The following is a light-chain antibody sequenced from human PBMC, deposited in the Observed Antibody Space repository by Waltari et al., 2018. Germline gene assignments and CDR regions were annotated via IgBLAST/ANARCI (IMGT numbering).Light chain of an antibody. J-gene: IGKJ4*01. CDR2: WAS. CDR1: QSVLYTPHSKNY. Sequence: DIVMTQSPDSLAVSLGERATIKCKSSQSVLYTPHSKNYLAWYQQKPGQPPKLLIYWASIRESWVPDRFSGSGSGTDFTLTISSLQAEDVAVYYCQQFFDPPLTFGGGTKVVIK. V-gene: IGKV4-1*01. CDR3: QQFFDPPLT.